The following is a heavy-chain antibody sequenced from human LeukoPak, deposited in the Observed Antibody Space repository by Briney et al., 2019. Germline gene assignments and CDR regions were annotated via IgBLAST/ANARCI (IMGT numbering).Heavy chain of an antibody. D-gene: IGHD2-15*01. CDR2: ISSSGVST. CDR1: GFTVSSNY. Sequence: GGSLRLSCAASGFTVSSNYMSWVRQAPGKGLEWVSAISSSGVSTYYADSVKGRFTISRDNSKNTLYLQMNSLRAEDTALYYCARDWGVVVVAATTFDYWGQGTLVTVSS. V-gene: IGHV3-23*01. CDR3: ARDWGVVVVAATTFDY. J-gene: IGHJ4*02.